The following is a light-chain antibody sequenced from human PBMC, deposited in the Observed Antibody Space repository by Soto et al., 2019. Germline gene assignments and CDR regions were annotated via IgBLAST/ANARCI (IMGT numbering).Light chain of an antibody. J-gene: IGLJ1*01. V-gene: IGLV2-14*01. CDR1: SSDVGGYNY. CDR2: EVS. Sequence: QSALTQPASVSGSPGQSITISCTGTSSDVGGYNYVSWYQQHPGKAPKLMIYEVSNRPSGVSNRFSGSKSGNTASLTISGLKAEDEADYYCSSYTSRSTLDYFFGSGTKLTVL. CDR3: SSYTSRSTLDYF.